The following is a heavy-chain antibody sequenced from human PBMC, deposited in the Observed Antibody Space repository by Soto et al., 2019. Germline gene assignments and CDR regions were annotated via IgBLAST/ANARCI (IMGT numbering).Heavy chain of an antibody. CDR3: SKSLPDRDYYYGMDV. J-gene: IGHJ6*02. CDR1: GGTFSSYA. Sequence: QVQLVQSGAEVKKPGSSVKVSCKASGGTFSSYAISWVRQAPGQGLEWMGGIIPIFGTANYAQKFQGRVTIAADESTSTAYMELSSLRSEDTAVYYCSKSLPDRDYYYGMDVWGQGTTVTVSS. V-gene: IGHV1-69*01. CDR2: IIPIFGTA.